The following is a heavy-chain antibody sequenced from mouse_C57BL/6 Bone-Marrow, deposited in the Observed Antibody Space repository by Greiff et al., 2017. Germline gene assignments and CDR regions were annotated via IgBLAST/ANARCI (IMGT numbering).Heavy chain of an antibody. V-gene: IGHV1-52*01. CDR2: IDPSDSET. CDR1: GYTFTSYW. Sequence: QVQLQQPGAELVRPGSSVKLSCKASGYTFTSYWMRWVKQRPIKGLEWIGNIDPSDSETHYNQKFKDKATLTVDKSSSTAYMQLSSLTSVYSAVYHCARHSIDSRRPGTSVPSFS. CDR3: ARHSIDS. J-gene: IGHJ4*01.